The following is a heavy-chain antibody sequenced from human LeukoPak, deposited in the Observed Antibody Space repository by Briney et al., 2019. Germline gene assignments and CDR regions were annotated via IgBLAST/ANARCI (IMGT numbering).Heavy chain of an antibody. J-gene: IGHJ5*02. D-gene: IGHD5-12*01. CDR1: GYTFTSYG. CDR3: ASSRPTSSPYSGYDWGADWFDP. CDR2: ISAYNGNT. V-gene: IGHV1-18*01. Sequence: ASVKVSCKASGYTFTSYGISWVRQAPGQGLEWMGWISAYNGNTNYAQKLQGRVTMTTDTSTSTAYMELRSLRSDDTAVYYCASSRPTSSPYSGYDWGADWFDPWGQGTLVTVSS.